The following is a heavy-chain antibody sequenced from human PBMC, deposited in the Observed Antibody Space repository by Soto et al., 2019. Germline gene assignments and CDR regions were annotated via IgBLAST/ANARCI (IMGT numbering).Heavy chain of an antibody. CDR3: VRGAVGASQN. J-gene: IGHJ4*02. CDR2: ISSSNGYI. D-gene: IGHD3-10*01. Sequence: GWSLRLSSAASGFTFSSYVMNWVRQAPGKGLEWVSSISSSNGYIYYADSVKGRFTISRDNAKNSLFLLMNSLRGEDTAVYYCVRGAVGASQNWGQGTLVTVSS. CDR1: GFTFSSYV. V-gene: IGHV3-21*01.